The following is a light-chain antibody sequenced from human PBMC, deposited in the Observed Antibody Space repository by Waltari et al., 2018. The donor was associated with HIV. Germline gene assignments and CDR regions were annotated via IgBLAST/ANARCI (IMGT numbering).Light chain of an antibody. V-gene: IGLV2-11*01. J-gene: IGLJ2*01. CDR1: SDAVASYNF. CDR3: CSFAGTYTVGV. Sequence: QSALPQPRSVSGSPGQSVTISRTGTSDAVASYNFCSWYQQHPGKAPKLILYDVISRPSGVPDRFSGSKSGNTASLTISGLQAEDEADYYCCSFAGTYTVGVFGGGTKLTVL. CDR2: DVI.